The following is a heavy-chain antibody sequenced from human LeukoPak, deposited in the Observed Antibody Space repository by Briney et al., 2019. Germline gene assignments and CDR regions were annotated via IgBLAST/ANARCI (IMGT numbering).Heavy chain of an antibody. CDR3: ARCQSGIVVVPAAHSGQYYYYYMDV. D-gene: IGHD2-2*01. V-gene: IGHV4-39*07. CDR1: GGSISSSSYY. J-gene: IGHJ6*03. Sequence: SETLSLTCTVSGGSISSSSYYWGWIRQPPGKGLEWIGEINHSGSTNYNPSLKSRVTISVDTSKNQFSLKLSSVTAADTAVYYCARCQSGIVVVPAAHSGQYYYYYMDVWGKGTTVTVSS. CDR2: INHSGST.